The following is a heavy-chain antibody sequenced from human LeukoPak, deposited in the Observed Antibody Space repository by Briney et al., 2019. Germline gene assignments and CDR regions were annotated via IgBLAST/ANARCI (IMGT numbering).Heavy chain of an antibody. CDR2: ISGSGGST. Sequence: GGSLRLSCAASGFTFSSYVMTWVRQAPGKGLEWVSAISGSGGSTYYADSVKGRFTISRDNSENTLYLQMSSLSAEDTAVYYCAKRGIAVADMIDYWGQGTLVTVSS. V-gene: IGHV3-23*01. D-gene: IGHD6-19*01. CDR3: AKRGIAVADMIDY. J-gene: IGHJ4*02. CDR1: GFTFSSYV.